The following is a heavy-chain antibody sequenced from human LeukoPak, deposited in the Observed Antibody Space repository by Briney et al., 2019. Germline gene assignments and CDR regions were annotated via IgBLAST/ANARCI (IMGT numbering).Heavy chain of an antibody. CDR2: IYYSGTT. J-gene: IGHJ4*02. D-gene: IGHD6-13*01. Sequence: PSETLSLTCTVSGGSISSYYWNWIRQPPGKGLEWIGYIYYSGTTNYNPSLKSRVTISVDTSKNQFSLKLSSVTAADTAVYYCARGVYIAAAQYGYWGQGTLVTVSS. V-gene: IGHV4-59*01. CDR3: ARGVYIAAAQYGY. CDR1: GGSISSYY.